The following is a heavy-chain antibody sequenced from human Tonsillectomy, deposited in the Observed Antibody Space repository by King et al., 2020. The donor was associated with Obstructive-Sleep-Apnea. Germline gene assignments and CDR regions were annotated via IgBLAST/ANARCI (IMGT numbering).Heavy chain of an antibody. J-gene: IGHJ4*02. CDR3: ARERYGSSWYDY. Sequence: QLQESGPGLVKPSQTLSLTCTVSGGSISSGDYYCSLIRQSPGQGLDWIGHIYYSVSTYYNPSLKSRVTISVYTSKNQFSLKLSSVTVADTAVYYCARERYGSSWYDYWGQGTLVTVSS. CDR2: IYYSVST. V-gene: IGHV4-30-4*01. CDR1: GGSISSGDYY. D-gene: IGHD6-13*01.